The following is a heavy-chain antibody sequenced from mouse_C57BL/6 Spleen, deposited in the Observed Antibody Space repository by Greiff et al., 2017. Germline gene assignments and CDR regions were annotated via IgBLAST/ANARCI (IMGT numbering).Heavy chain of an antibody. V-gene: IGHV2-2*01. CDR1: GFSLTSYG. J-gene: IGHJ4*01. CDR2: IWSGGST. CDR3: ARRMVTYAMDY. D-gene: IGHD2-2*01. Sequence: QVQLQQSGPGLVQPSQSLSITCTVSGFSLTSYGVHWVRQSPGKGLEWLGVIWSGGSTDYNAALISRLSISKDNSKSQVFFKMNSLQADDTAIYYCARRMVTYAMDYWGQGTSVTVSS.